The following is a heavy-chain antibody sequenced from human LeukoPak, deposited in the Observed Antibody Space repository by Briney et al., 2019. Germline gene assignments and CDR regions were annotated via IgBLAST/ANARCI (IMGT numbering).Heavy chain of an antibody. J-gene: IGHJ4*02. Sequence: SETLSLTCAVSGGSISSGGYSWSWIRQPPGKGLEWIGYIYHSGSTYYHPSLKSRVTISVDRSKNQFSLKLSSVTAADTAVYYCAGHYGSGSYLFRYWGQGTLVTVSS. CDR2: IYHSGST. D-gene: IGHD3-10*01. V-gene: IGHV4-30-2*01. CDR3: AGHYGSGSYLFRY. CDR1: GGSISSGGYS.